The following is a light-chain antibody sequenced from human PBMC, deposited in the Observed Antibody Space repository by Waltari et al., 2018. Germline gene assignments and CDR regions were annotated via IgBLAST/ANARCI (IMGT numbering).Light chain of an antibody. CDR1: SGHSSHI. J-gene: IGLJ3*02. CDR3: QTGGHGTWV. CDR2: VNSDGSH. V-gene: IGLV4-69*01. Sequence: QLVLTQSPSASASLGASVTLTCTLSSGHSSHIVAWHQQKPEKGPRYLMKVNSDGSHTKGDEIPDRFAGSSSGSERYLTISSLQSEDEADYYCQTGGHGTWVFGGGTKLTVV.